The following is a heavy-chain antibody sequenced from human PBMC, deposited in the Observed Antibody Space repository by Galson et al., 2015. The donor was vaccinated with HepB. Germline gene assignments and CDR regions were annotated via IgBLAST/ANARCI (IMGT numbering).Heavy chain of an antibody. J-gene: IGHJ6*02. CDR3: ARGSPTYVWGSYRLDDDYHYYGMDV. V-gene: IGHV4-34*01. CDR2: INHRRDT. D-gene: IGHD3-16*02. Sequence: ETLSLTCGVSGGSFSGHYWSWIRQPQGKGLEWIGEINHRRDTKYNPSLESRVTISQDTSKNQFSLTLYSVTAADTAVYYCARGSPTYVWGSYRLDDDYHYYGMDVWGQGTTVTVSS. CDR1: GGSFSGHY.